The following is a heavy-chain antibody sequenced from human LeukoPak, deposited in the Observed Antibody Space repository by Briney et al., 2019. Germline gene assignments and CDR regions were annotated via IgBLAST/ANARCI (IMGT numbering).Heavy chain of an antibody. CDR3: ARDIGSRV. V-gene: IGHV4-4*07. CDR2: IHASGNT. CDR1: GASISTYY. J-gene: IGHJ6*04. D-gene: IGHD1-26*01. Sequence: KPSETLSLTCTVSGASISTYYWSWFRQPAGKGLEWIGRIHASGNTNYNPSLKSRVSMSIDVSKSQFSLRLNSVTAADTAVFFCARDIGSRVWGKGTTVIVSS.